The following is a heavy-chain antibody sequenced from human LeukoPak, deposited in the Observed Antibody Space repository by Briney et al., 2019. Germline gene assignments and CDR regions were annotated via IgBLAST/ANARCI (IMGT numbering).Heavy chain of an antibody. CDR1: GYTFTNYG. CDR3: ARDLPDLTYSYDSSGLDY. V-gene: IGHV1-18*01. D-gene: IGHD3-22*01. J-gene: IGHJ4*02. CDR2: ISAYNGDT. Sequence: ASVKVSCKASGYTFTNYGISWVRQAPGQGLEWMGWISAYNGDTNYAQMLQGRVTLTTDASTNTAYMELRSLRSDDTAVYYCARDLPDLTYSYDSSGLDYWGRGTLVTVST.